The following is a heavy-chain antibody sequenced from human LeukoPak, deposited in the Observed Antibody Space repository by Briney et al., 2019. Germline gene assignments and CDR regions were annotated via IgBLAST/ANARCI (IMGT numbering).Heavy chain of an antibody. D-gene: IGHD6-19*01. CDR1: GFTFSSYA. CDR3: AKAPSFYSSGWYYFDY. J-gene: IGHJ4*02. CDR2: ISGSGGST. V-gene: IGHV3-23*01. Sequence: PGXXLRLSCAASGFTFSSYAMSWVRQAPGKGLEWVSAISGSGGSTYYADSVKGRFTISRDNSKNTLYLQMNSLRAEDTAVYYCAKAPSFYSSGWYYFDYWGQGTLVTVSS.